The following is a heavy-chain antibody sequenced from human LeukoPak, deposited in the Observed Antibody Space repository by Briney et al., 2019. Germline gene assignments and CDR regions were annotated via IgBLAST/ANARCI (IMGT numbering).Heavy chain of an antibody. CDR1: GGTFSSYA. CDR2: ISAYNGNT. J-gene: IGHJ4*02. CDR3: ARVGWVYDSSGYPDY. D-gene: IGHD3-22*01. V-gene: IGHV1-18*01. Sequence: ASVKVSCKASGGTFSSYAISWVRQAPGQGLEWMGWISAYNGNTNYAQKLQGRVTMTTDTSTSTAYMELRSLRSDDTAVYYCARVGWVYDSSGYPDYWGQGTLVTVSS.